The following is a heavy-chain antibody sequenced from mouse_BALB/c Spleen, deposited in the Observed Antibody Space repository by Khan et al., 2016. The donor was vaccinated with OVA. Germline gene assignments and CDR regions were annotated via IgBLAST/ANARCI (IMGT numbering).Heavy chain of an antibody. Sequence: EVQLQESGPGLVKPSQSLSLTCTVTGYSITSDYAWNWIRQFPGNKLEWMGYISYSGSTAYNPSLKSRISITRDTSKNQVFLQLNSVTTEDTATNYCAAIILYYEGDNFEGYYFDYWGQGTTLTVSS. J-gene: IGHJ2*01. D-gene: IGHD1-1*02. CDR1: GYSITSDYA. V-gene: IGHV3-2*02. CDR2: ISYSGST. CDR3: AAIILYYEGDNFEGYYFDY.